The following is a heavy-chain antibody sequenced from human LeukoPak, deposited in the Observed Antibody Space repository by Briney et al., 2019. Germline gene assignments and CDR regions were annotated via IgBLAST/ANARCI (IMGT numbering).Heavy chain of an antibody. D-gene: IGHD4-23*01. V-gene: IGHV4-30-4*01. CDR1: GGSISSGDHY. CDR3: ARFPDYGGLRHFDY. J-gene: IGHJ4*02. CDR2: IYYTGNT. Sequence: PSETLSLTCTVSGGSISSGDHYWSWIRQPPGKGLEWIGHIYYTGNTYYNPSLKSRVTISVDTSKDQFSLKLNSVTAADTAVYYCARFPDYGGLRHFDYWGQGTLVTVSS.